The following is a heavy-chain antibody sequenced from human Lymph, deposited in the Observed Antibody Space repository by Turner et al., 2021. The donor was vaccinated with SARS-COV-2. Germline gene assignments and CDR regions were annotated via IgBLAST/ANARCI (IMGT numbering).Heavy chain of an antibody. V-gene: IGHV1-2*02. Sequence: QVQLVQSGAEVKKPGASVKVSCKASGYTFTGYYMHWVRQAPGQGLEWMGWINPNSGGTNYAQKFQGRVTMTRDTSISTAYMELSRLRSDDTAVYYCARDVERYNDFWSGYSGGYGLDVWGQATTVTVSS. CDR1: GYTFTGYY. J-gene: IGHJ6*02. CDR3: ARDVERYNDFWSGYSGGYGLDV. CDR2: INPNSGGT. D-gene: IGHD3-3*01.